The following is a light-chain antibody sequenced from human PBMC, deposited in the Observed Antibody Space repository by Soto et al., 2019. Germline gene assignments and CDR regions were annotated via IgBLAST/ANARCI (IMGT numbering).Light chain of an antibody. J-gene: IGLJ3*02. CDR2: DVS. Sequence: QSALTQPRSVSGSPGQSVTLSCTGTSSDVGSNNYVSWYQHHPGKAPKLMIHDVSKRPSGVPDRFSGSKSGNTASLTISGLQAEDEADYYCCSYAGSYTWVFGGGTKLTVL. CDR3: CSYAGSYTWV. CDR1: SSDVGSNNY. V-gene: IGLV2-11*01.